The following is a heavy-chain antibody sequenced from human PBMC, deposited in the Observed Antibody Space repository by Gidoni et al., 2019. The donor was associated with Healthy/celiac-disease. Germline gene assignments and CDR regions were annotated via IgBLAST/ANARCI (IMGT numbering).Heavy chain of an antibody. CDR1: GYPFTRYY. V-gene: IGHV1-46*01. CDR3: ARMPDYYYGMDV. Sequence: QVQLVQSGAEVKKPGASVKVSCKASGYPFTRYYMHWVRQAPGQGLEWMGIINPSGGSTSYAQKFQGRVTMTRDTSTSTVYMELSNLRSEDTAVYYCARMPDYYYGMDVWGQGTTVTVSS. J-gene: IGHJ6*02. CDR2: INPSGGST. D-gene: IGHD2-2*01.